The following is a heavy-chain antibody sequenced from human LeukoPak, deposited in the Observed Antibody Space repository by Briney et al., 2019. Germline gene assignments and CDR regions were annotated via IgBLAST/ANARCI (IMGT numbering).Heavy chain of an antibody. CDR1: GGSISPDY. CDR3: ARHRAYSSSSPFDY. J-gene: IGHJ4*02. D-gene: IGHD6-6*01. V-gene: IGHV4-59*08. Sequence: SETLSLTCSVSGGSISPDYWSWIRQPPGKGLEWIGYIYYTGSTNYNPSLKSRVTMFVDMSKNQFSLRLSSVTAADTAVYYCARHRAYSSSSPFDYWGQGTLVTVSS. CDR2: IYYTGST.